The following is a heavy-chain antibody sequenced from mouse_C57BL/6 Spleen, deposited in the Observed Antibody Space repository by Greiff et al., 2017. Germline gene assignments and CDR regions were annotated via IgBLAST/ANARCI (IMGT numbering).Heavy chain of an antibody. CDR3: ARANDGYSPWFAY. CDR1: GFTFSDYY. CDR2: INYDGSST. Sequence: EVMLVESEGGLVQPGSSMKLSCTASGFTFSDYYMAWVRQVPEKGLEWVANINYDGSSTYYLDSLKSRFIISRDNAKNILYLQMSSLKSEDTATYYCARANDGYSPWFAYWGQGTLVTVSA. V-gene: IGHV5-16*01. D-gene: IGHD2-3*01. J-gene: IGHJ3*01.